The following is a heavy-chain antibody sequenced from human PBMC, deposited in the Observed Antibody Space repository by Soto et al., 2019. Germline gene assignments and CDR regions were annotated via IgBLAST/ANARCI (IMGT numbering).Heavy chain of an antibody. CDR3: ARNESSIIYGMAV. CDR1: GFTFSSYS. D-gene: IGHD6-6*01. Sequence: EVQLVESGGGLVKPGGSLRLSCAASGFTFSSYSMNWVRQAPGKGLEWVSSISSSSFSINYADSVKGRFSISRDNAQTSLHLQLNNLRAEDTAVSYCARNESSIIYGMAVWGQGTTVTVSS. CDR2: ISSSSFSI. V-gene: IGHV3-21*01. J-gene: IGHJ6*02.